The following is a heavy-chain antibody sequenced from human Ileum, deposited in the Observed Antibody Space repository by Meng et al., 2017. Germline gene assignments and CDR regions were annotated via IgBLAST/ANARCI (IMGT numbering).Heavy chain of an antibody. V-gene: IGHV3-15*01. D-gene: IGHD3-16*01. CDR3: TTDRNWDYFEY. J-gene: IGHJ4*02. CDR2: IKSDGTT. Sequence: EVQLVESGGGLVKPGGSLRLSCADSGFTFNKAWMSWVRQAPGKGLEWVGRIKSDGTTDYAAPVKSRFAISRDDSKTTLYLQMDSLKTDDTAVYYCTTDRNWDYFEYWGQGTLVTVSS. CDR1: GFTFNKAW.